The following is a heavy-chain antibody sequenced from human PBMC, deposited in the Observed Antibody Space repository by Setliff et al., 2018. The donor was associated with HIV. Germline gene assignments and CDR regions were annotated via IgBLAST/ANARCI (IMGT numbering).Heavy chain of an antibody. Sequence: GGSLRLPCEGSGFTFSDFAMHWVRQAPGKGLEWVSGIHWNGGVMGYVDSTRGRFTISRDNVRNSLYLQMHSLTTEDTASYFRVKDGSATGRYSSYMEVWGKGTTVTVSS. CDR1: GFTFSDFA. CDR2: IHWNGGVM. V-gene: IGHV3-9*01. D-gene: IGHD3-9*01. J-gene: IGHJ6*03. CDR3: VKDGSATGRYSSYMEV.